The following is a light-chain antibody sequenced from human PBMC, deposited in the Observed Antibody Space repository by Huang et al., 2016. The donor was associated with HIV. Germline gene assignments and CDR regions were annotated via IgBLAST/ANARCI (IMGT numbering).Light chain of an antibody. Sequence: IQLTQSPSSLSASVGDRVIITCRASQDISNSLAWYQQKPGKAPKSLMFGASTLQSGVSSRFSGSASGTYFTLTINGLQPEDFATYYCQQLHDYPVTFGQGTRLDIE. CDR3: QQLHDYPVT. J-gene: IGKJ5*01. CDR1: QDISNS. CDR2: GAS. V-gene: IGKV1-9*01.